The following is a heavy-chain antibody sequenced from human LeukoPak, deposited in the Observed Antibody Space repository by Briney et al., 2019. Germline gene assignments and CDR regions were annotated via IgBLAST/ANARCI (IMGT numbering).Heavy chain of an antibody. Sequence: ASVKVSCKASGYTFTSYGISWVRQAPGQGIEWMGWISAYNGNTNYAQKLQGRVTMTTDTSTSTAYMELRSLRSGDTAVYYCARDQYNWNHYYYMDVWGKGTTATVSS. CDR2: ISAYNGNT. J-gene: IGHJ6*03. CDR3: ARDQYNWNHYYYMDV. CDR1: GYTFTSYG. D-gene: IGHD1-20*01. V-gene: IGHV1-18*01.